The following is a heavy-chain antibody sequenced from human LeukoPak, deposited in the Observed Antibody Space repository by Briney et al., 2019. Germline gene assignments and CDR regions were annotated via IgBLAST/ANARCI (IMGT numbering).Heavy chain of an antibody. CDR2: INPNSGGT. D-gene: IGHD3-10*01. Sequence: ASVKVSCKASGYTFTGYYKHWVRQAPGQGLEWMGWINPNSGGTNYAQKFQGRVTMTRDTSISTAYMELSRLRSDDTAVYYCARDRDFRSGSYPWNWGQGTLVTVSS. V-gene: IGHV1-2*02. J-gene: IGHJ4*02. CDR1: GYTFTGYY. CDR3: ARDRDFRSGSYPWN.